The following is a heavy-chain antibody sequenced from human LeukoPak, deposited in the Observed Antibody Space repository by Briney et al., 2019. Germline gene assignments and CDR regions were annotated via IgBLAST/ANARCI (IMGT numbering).Heavy chain of an antibody. CDR3: ASQKWEQQGRDYSFNGLDV. V-gene: IGHV4-4*02. J-gene: IGHJ6*02. Sequence: SETLSLTCSVSIGSISSSKWWSWVRQSPVKGLEWIGEIYLYGTTNYNPSFTSRVTMSVDRSRSQFSLRLICVTAADTAVYYCASQKWEQQGRDYSFNGLDVWGPGTTVTVSS. D-gene: IGHD1/OR15-1a*01. CDR1: IGSISSSKW. CDR2: IYLYGTT.